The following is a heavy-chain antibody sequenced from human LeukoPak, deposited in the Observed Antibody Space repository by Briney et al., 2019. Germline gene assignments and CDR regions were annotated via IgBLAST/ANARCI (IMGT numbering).Heavy chain of an antibody. V-gene: IGHV4-38-2*02. CDR2: IYHSGST. CDR1: GYSISRGYY. J-gene: IGHJ3*02. D-gene: IGHD3-22*01. CDR3: ARDPRRSMIVVVIRTNDAFDI. Sequence: PSETLSLTCTVSGYSISRGYYWGWIRQPPGKGLEWIGCIYHSGSTYYNPSLKSRVTMSVDTSKNQFSLKLSSVTAADTAVYYCARDPRRSMIVVVIRTNDAFDIWGQGTMVTVSS.